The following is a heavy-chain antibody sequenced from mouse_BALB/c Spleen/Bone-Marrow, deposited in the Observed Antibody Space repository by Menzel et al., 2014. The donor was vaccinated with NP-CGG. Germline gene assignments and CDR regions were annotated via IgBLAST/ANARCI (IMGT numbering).Heavy chain of an antibody. Sequence: EVKVEESGGGLVKPGGSLKLSCAASGFTFSSYAMSWVRQTPEKRLEWVASISSGGNTYYPDSMKGRFTLSRDNARNILYLQMSSLRSEDTAMYYCARGGELRPWFAYWGQGTLVTVSA. CDR3: ARGGELRPWFAY. D-gene: IGHD2-4*01. CDR1: GFTFSSYA. J-gene: IGHJ3*01. CDR2: ISSGGNT. V-gene: IGHV5-6-5*01.